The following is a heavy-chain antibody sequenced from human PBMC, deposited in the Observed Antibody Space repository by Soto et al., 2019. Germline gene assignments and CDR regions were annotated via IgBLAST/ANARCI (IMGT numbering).Heavy chain of an antibody. V-gene: IGHV4-31*03. J-gene: IGHJ6*02. CDR1: GGSISSVGHY. CDR2: IYYSGST. Sequence: TLSLTCSVSGGSISSVGHYWTWIRQQPGKGLEWIGYIYYSGSTDYNPSLKSRVTISVDRSKNQFSLNLSSVTAADTAIYYCARESGGYDSSTRYGLDVWGQGTTVTVSS. CDR3: ARESGGYDSSTRYGLDV. D-gene: IGHD6-25*01.